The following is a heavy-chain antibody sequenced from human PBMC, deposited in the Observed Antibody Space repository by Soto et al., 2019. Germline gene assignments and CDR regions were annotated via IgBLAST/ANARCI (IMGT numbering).Heavy chain of an antibody. D-gene: IGHD6-13*01. J-gene: IGHJ6*02. CDR1: GGSFSGYY. V-gene: IGHV4-34*01. CDR2: INHSGST. Sequence: PSETLSLTGAAYGGSFSGYYWSWIRQPPAKGLDWIGEINHSGSTHYNPTLNSRVTISVDTSKNQFSLKLSSVTAADTAVYYFLAAADHYYYYGMDVWGQGTKVTVSS. CDR3: LAAADHYYYYGMDV.